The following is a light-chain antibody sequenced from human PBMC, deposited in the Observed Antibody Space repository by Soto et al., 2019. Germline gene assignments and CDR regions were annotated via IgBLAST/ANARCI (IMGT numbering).Light chain of an antibody. V-gene: IGKV3-20*01. CDR3: QQYGSSPPIT. CDR1: QSVSNRY. Sequence: EIVLTQSPGTLSLSPGARATLSCRASQSVSNRYLAWYQQKSGQAPRLLISGASSRATGIPDRFSGSGSGTDFTLTISRLEPEDFAVYYGQQYGSSPPITFGQGTRLEIK. CDR2: GAS. J-gene: IGKJ5*01.